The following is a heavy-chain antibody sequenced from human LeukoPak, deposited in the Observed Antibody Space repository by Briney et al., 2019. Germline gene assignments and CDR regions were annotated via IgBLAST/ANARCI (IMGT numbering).Heavy chain of an antibody. V-gene: IGHV3-72*01. Sequence: GGSLRLSCAVSGFIFSDHYMDWVRQAPGKGLEGVARSRIKADGYITQYAASVQDRFTISRDESKDSLYLQMNSLKTEDKAVYYCVRGHNSFDFWGQGTLVTVFS. CDR3: VRGHNSFDF. CDR1: GFIFSDHY. D-gene: IGHD1-1*01. J-gene: IGHJ4*02. CDR2: SRIKADGYIT.